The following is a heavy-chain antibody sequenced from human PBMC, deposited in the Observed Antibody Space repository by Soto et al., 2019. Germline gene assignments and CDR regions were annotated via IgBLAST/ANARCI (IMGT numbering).Heavy chain of an antibody. CDR3: TMLGIYDY. CDR1: GFTVSNNY. D-gene: IGHD7-27*01. J-gene: IGHJ4*02. Sequence: EVQLVESGGGLIQPGGSLRLSCAASGFTVSNNYMSWVRQAPGKGLECVSILYDNGNTYYADSVKSRFTISRDNSLNTLYLQMNSLRVDDTAVYYCTMLGIYDYWGQGTLVTVSS. V-gene: IGHV3-53*01. CDR2: LYDNGNT.